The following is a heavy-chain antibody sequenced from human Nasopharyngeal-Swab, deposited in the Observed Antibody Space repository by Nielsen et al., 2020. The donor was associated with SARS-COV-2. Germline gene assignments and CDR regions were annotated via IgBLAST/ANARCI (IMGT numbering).Heavy chain of an antibody. CDR2: INPNSGGT. V-gene: IGHV1-2*06. D-gene: IGHD6-13*01. CDR3: ATDRQLVPAY. Sequence: ASVKVSCKASGYTFTAYHVHWVRQAPGQGLEWMGRINPNSGGTNYAQKFQGRVTMTRDTSISTAYMELGSLRSDDTAVYYCATDRQLVPAYWGQGTLVTVSS. CDR1: GYTFTAYH. J-gene: IGHJ4*02.